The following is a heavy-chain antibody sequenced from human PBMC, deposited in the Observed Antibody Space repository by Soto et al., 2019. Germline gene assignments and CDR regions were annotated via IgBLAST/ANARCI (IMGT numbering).Heavy chain of an antibody. CDR1: GGSISSGGYY. Sequence: QVQLQESGPGLVKPSQTLSLTCTVSGGSISSGGYYWSWIRQHPGKGLEWIGYIYYSGSTYYKPSLKIRVTISVDTSKNQFSLKXXXXTAADTAVYYCARDSAAAGIGYFQHWGQGTLVTVSS. V-gene: IGHV4-31*03. J-gene: IGHJ1*01. CDR2: IYYSGST. D-gene: IGHD6-13*01. CDR3: ARDSAAAGIGYFQH.